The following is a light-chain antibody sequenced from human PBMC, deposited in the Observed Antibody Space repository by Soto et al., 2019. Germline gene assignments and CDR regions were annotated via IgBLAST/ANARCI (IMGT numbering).Light chain of an antibody. CDR3: QQRSNWLWT. CDR1: QSVSSSY. J-gene: IGKJ1*01. CDR2: GAS. V-gene: IGKV3D-20*02. Sequence: EIVLTQSPGTLSLSPGERATLSCRASQSVSSSYLAWYQQKPGQAPRLLIYGASGRATGIPDRFSGSGSGTDFTLTISSLEPEDFAVYYCQQRSNWLWTFGQGTKVDIK.